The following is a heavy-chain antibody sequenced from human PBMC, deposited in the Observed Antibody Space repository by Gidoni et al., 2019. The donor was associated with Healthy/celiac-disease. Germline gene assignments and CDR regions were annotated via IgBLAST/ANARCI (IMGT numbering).Heavy chain of an antibody. CDR1: GCSISSSSYY. Sequence: QLQLQESGPGLVKPSETLSLTCTVSGCSISSSSYYWGWIRQPPGKGLEWIGSIYYSGSTYYNPSLKSRVTISVDTSKNQFSLKLSSVTAADTAVYYCAREKTRFGVMNWFDPWGQGTLVTVSS. V-gene: IGHV4-39*07. CDR3: AREKTRFGVMNWFDP. D-gene: IGHD3-3*01. CDR2: IYYSGST. J-gene: IGHJ5*02.